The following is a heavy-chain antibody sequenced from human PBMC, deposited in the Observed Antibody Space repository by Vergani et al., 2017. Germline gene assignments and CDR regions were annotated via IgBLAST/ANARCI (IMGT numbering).Heavy chain of an antibody. J-gene: IGHJ4*02. Sequence: EVQLVQSGAEVKKPGESLRISCKGSGYSFTSYWISWVRQMPGKGLEWMGRIDPSDSYTNYSPSFQGHVTISADKSISTAYLQWSRLKASDTAMYYCARRRYYDSSGPLVLDYWGQGALVTVSS. CDR1: GYSFTSYW. D-gene: IGHD3-22*01. V-gene: IGHV5-10-1*01. CDR2: IDPSDSYT. CDR3: ARRRYYDSSGPLVLDY.